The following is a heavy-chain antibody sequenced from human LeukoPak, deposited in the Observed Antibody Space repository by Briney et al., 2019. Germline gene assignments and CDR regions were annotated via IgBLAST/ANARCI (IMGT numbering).Heavy chain of an antibody. CDR2: IYYNGNT. J-gene: IGHJ4*02. D-gene: IGHD5-18*01. V-gene: IGHV4-39*02. Sequence: SETLSLTCTVSGGSTSSSSYYWGWIRQPPGKGLEWIGSIYYNGNTYYNPSLKSRVTISVDTSKNHFSLKLSAVTAADTAVYYCARDTAGFDYWGQGTLVTVSS. CDR3: ARDTAGFDY. CDR1: GGSTSSSSYY.